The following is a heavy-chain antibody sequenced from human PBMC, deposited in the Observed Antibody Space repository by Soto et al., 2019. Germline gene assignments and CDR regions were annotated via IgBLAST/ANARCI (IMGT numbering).Heavy chain of an antibody. CDR3: AREDPNWNGNVFDI. D-gene: IGHD1-1*01. J-gene: IGHJ3*02. V-gene: IGHV3-21*01. CDR1: GFTFSSYS. CDR2: ISSSSSYI. Sequence: EVQLVESGGGLVKPGGSLRLSCAASGFTFSSYSMNWVRQAPGKGLEWVSCISSSSSYIYYVDSVKGRFNISRDNAKNSLYLQMNSLRAEDTAVYYCAREDPNWNGNVFDIWGQGTMVTVSS.